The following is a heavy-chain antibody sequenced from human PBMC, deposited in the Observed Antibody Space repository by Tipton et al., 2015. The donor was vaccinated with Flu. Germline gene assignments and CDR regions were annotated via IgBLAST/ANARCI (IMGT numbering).Heavy chain of an antibody. Sequence: SLRLSCAASGFTFSRYLMHWVRQAPGKGLVWVSRINSDGNITNYADSVKGRFTISRDNAKNTLYLQMNSLRAEDTAVYYCASLASDVWGKGTTVTVSS. V-gene: IGHV3-74*01. CDR1: GFTFSRYL. CDR2: INSDGNIT. J-gene: IGHJ6*04. CDR3: ASLASDV.